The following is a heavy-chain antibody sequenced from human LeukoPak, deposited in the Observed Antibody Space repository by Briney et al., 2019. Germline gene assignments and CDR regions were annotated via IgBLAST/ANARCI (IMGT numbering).Heavy chain of an antibody. Sequence: GGSLRLSCAASGFSISKSVMYWLRQAPGMGLEWVAATSYEGNGTFYAGSVKGRFTMSRDNSNNMVYPQMNSLRHEDTALYYCASEVEALLDHWGQGTLVTVSS. V-gene: IGHV3-30*03. CDR2: TSYEGNGT. J-gene: IGHJ4*02. D-gene: IGHD2-15*01. CDR1: GFSISKSV. CDR3: ASEVEALLDH.